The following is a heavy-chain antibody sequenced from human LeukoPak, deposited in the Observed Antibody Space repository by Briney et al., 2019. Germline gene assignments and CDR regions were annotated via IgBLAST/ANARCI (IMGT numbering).Heavy chain of an antibody. V-gene: IGHV3-53*01. CDR3: ARGSGYSSGWYDGMDV. J-gene: IGHJ6*02. Sequence: RAGRSLRLSCAASGFAVNSNYMSWVRQAPGKWLEWDSVIYSGGSSYYADSVKGRFTISRDNAKNTLYLQMNSLRAEDTAVYYCARGSGYSSGWYDGMDVWGQGTAVTVSS. CDR1: GFAVNSNY. CDR2: IYSGGSS. D-gene: IGHD6-19*01.